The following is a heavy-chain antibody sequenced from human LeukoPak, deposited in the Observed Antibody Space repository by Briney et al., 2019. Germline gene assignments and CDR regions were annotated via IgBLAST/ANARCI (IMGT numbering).Heavy chain of an antibody. J-gene: IGHJ4*02. CDR1: GFTFSTYS. CDR3: ARDKYSTIDY. V-gene: IGHV3-48*02. Sequence: GGSLRLSCAASGFTFSTYSMHWVRQAPGKGLEWVSYISGSSSTIYYADSLKGRFTISRDNAKSSLYLQMNSLRDEDTAVHYCARDKYSTIDYWGQGTLVTVST. D-gene: IGHD6-6*01. CDR2: ISGSSSTI.